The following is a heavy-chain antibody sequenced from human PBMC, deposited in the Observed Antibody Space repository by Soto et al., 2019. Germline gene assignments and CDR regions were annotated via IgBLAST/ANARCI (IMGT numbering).Heavy chain of an antibody. V-gene: IGHV3-11*06. CDR3: AREGGGNLIPDY. CDR1: GFTFSDYY. J-gene: IGHJ4*02. D-gene: IGHD3-16*01. Sequence: GSLRLSCAASGFTFSDYYMSWIRQAPGKGLEWVSYISSSSSYTNYADSVKGRFTISRDNAKNSLYLQMNSLRAEDTAVYYCAREGGGNLIPDYWGQGTLVTVSS. CDR2: ISSSSSYT.